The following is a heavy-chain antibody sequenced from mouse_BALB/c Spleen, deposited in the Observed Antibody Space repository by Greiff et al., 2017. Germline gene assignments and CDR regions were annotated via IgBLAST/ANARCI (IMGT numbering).Heavy chain of an antibody. CDR3: ARGGVYYGKPYAMDY. J-gene: IGHJ4*01. CDR1: GFTFSSYA. D-gene: IGHD2-1*01. V-gene: IGHV5-6-5*01. Sequence: DVMLVESGGGLVKPGGSLKLSCAASGFTFSSYAMSWVRQTPEKRLEWVASISSGGSTYYPDSVKGRFTISRDNARNILYLQMSSLRSEDTAMYYCARGGVYYGKPYAMDYWGQGTSVTVSS. CDR2: ISSGGST.